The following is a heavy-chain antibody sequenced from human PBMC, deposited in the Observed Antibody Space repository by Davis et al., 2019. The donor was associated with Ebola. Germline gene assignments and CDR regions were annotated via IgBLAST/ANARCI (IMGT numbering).Heavy chain of an antibody. D-gene: IGHD4-17*01. J-gene: IGHJ6*02. CDR3: ARGSTVTTGYYYYGMDV. Sequence: SETLSLTCAVSGGSISSGGYYWSWIRQPPGKGLEWIGEINHSGSTNYNPSLKSRVTISVDTSKNQFSLKLSSVTAADTAVYYCARGSTVTTGYYYYGMDVWGQGTTVTVSS. CDR1: GGSISSGGYY. V-gene: IGHV4-34*01. CDR2: INHSGST.